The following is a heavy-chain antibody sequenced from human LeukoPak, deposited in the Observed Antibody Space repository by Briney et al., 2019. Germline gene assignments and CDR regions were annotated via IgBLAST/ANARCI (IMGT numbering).Heavy chain of an antibody. J-gene: IGHJ4*02. CDR3: ARHIGGVDYY. V-gene: IGHV4-59*08. Sequence: SSETLSLTCTVSGGSVTSYYWSWIRQPPGKGLEWIGYIHYTGSTNYNPSLKSRVTISVDTSKNQFSLKLSSVTAADTAMYYCARHIGGVDYYWGQGALVTVPS. CDR2: IHYTGST. CDR1: GGSVTSYY. D-gene: IGHD2-8*01.